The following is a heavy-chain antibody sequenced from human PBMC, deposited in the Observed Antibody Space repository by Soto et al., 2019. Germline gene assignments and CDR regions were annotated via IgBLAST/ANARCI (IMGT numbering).Heavy chain of an antibody. D-gene: IGHD4-17*01. J-gene: IGHJ4*01. V-gene: IGHV3-11*03. CDR1: GFTFNDDY. CDR3: VRSRWLYAIDY. CDR2: ISSSLTYV. Sequence: GGSLRLSCAASGFTFNDDYMGWIRQAPGKGQEWVSFISSSLTYVKYADSVKGRFTISRDNAKDSLSLQMNSLRAEDTAVYYCVRSRWLYAIDYWGHGILVTVSS.